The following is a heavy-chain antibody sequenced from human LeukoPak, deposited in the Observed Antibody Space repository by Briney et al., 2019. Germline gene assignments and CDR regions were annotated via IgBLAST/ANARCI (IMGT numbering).Heavy chain of an antibody. CDR1: GFTFSRYW. D-gene: IGHD6-13*01. CDR2: MNYDGSEK. CDR3: ARDIEAAGLFLDY. J-gene: IGHJ4*02. V-gene: IGHV3-7*01. Sequence: GGSLRLSCPASGFTFSRYWMSWVRQAPGKGLEWVANMNYDGSEKYYVDSVKGRFTISRDNAKNSLYLQMNSRRAEDTAVYYCARDIEAAGLFLDYWGQGTLVTVSS.